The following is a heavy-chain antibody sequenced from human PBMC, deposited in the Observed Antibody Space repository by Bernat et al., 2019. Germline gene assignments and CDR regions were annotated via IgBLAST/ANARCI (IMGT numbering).Heavy chain of an antibody. D-gene: IGHD2-15*01. CDR1: GFTFTNYV. CDR2: IGGGGDKT. J-gene: IGHJ4*02. CDR3: VKVKVESATPNDPHFDY. V-gene: IGHV3-23*01. Sequence: EVHLLESGGGLVQPGGSLRLSCAASGFTFTNYVMGWVRQAPGKRLEWVSSIGGGGDKTYYADSVKGRFTISRDNSKDTQYLQMNSLRAEDTAVYYCVKVKVESATPNDPHFDYWGQGTLVTVSS.